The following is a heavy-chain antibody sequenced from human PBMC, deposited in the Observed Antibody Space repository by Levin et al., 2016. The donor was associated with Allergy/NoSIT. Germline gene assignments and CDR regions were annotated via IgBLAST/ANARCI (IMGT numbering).Heavy chain of an antibody. V-gene: IGHV4-31*02. CDR3: AREAGRTYYDSIWVFDF. CDR2: ISYTGST. D-gene: IGHD3-22*01. Sequence: WIRQPPGKGLEWIGYISYTGSTYYSPSLKSRVTMSVDTSKNQFSLNLTSVTAADTALYYCAREAGRTYYDSIWVFDFWGQGTLVTVSS. J-gene: IGHJ4*02.